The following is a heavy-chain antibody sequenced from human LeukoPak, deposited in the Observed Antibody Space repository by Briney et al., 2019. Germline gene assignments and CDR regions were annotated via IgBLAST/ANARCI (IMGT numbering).Heavy chain of an antibody. CDR2: IRYDGSNK. CDR3: AKDLSGTAGGGNVFDY. J-gene: IGHJ4*02. CDR1: GFTFSSYS. Sequence: GGSLRLSCAASGFTFSSYSMNWVRQAPGKGLEWVAFIRYDGSNKYYADSVKGRFTISRDNSKNTLYLQMNSLRAEDTAVYYCAKDLSGTAGGGNVFDYWGQGTLVTVSS. V-gene: IGHV3-30*02. D-gene: IGHD4-23*01.